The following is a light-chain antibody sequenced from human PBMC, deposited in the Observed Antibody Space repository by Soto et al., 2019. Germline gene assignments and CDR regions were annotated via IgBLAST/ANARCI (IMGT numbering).Light chain of an antibody. Sequence: DSPMTQSPSSLSASVGDRVTITCRASQSISSYLNWYQQKPGKAPKVLIYAASSLQSGVPSRFSGIGSGTDFTLSISSLQPEDFATYYCQQSYSGPLTFGGGTKVEIK. CDR3: QQSYSGPLT. J-gene: IGKJ4*01. V-gene: IGKV1-39*01. CDR2: AAS. CDR1: QSISSY.